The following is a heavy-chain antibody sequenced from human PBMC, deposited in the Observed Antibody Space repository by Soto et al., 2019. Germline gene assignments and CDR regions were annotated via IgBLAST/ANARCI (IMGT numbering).Heavy chain of an antibody. Sequence: ELQLVESGGGLVQPGGSLRLSCAASGFSVSINYVNWVRQAPGKGLEWVSVIYSGGTTHYADSLKGRFTISRDTSKNPLYLLINSLRVEDTAVYYCAGDSTDGDFVDAFDVWGQGTMVTVSS. CDR2: IYSGGTT. J-gene: IGHJ3*01. D-gene: IGHD4-17*01. V-gene: IGHV3-66*01. CDR1: GFSVSINY. CDR3: AGDSTDGDFVDAFDV.